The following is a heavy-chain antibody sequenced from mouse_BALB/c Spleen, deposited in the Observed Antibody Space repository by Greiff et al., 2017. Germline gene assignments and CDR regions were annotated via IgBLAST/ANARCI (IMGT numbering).Heavy chain of an antibody. J-gene: IGHJ3*01. D-gene: IGHD1-1*01. CDR3: ARDYGVLRFAY. CDR2: ILPGSGST. V-gene: IGHV1-9*01. Sequence: QVQLKQSGAELMKPGASVKISCKATGYTFSSYWIEWVKQRPGHGLEWIGEILPGSGSTNYNEKFKGKATFTADTSSNTAYMQLSSLTSEDSAVYYCARDYGVLRFAYWGQGTLVTVSA. CDR1: GYTFSSYW.